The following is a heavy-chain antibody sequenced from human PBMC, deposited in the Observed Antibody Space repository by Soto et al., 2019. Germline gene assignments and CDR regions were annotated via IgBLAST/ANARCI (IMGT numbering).Heavy chain of an antibody. CDR1: GFTFSNYW. V-gene: IGHV3-74*01. CDR2: INSDGSTT. Sequence: PGGSLRLSCAATGFTFSNYWMHWVRQAPGKGLVWVSRINSDGSTTNYADSVKGRFTISRDNAKNTLYLQMNSLRAEDTAVYYCAKASYDSSGPTKNYYYYGMDVWGQGTTVTVSS. CDR3: AKASYDSSGPTKNYYYYGMDV. D-gene: IGHD3-22*01. J-gene: IGHJ6*02.